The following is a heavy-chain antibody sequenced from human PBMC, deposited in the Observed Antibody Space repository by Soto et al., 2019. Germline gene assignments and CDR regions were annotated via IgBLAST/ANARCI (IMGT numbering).Heavy chain of an antibody. Sequence: EVQLVESGGGLIQPGGSLRLSCAASGFTVSSNYMSWVRQAPGKGLEWVSVIYSGGSTYYADSVKGRFTISRDNSKNTLYLQMNSLRAEDTAVYYCARQLRDSYPAFGWFDPWGQGTLVTVSS. CDR1: GFTVSSNY. CDR2: IYSGGST. CDR3: ARQLRDSYPAFGWFDP. D-gene: IGHD1-26*01. J-gene: IGHJ5*02. V-gene: IGHV3-53*01.